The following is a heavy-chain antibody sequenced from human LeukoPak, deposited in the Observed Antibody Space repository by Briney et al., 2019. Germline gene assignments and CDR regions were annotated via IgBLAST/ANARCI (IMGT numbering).Heavy chain of an antibody. V-gene: IGHV1-2*02. J-gene: IGHJ5*02. Sequence: ASVKVSCKASGYTFTAYYMHWVRQAPGQGLEWMGWINPNSGGTNYAQKFQGRVTMTRNTSISTAYMELTSLRSEDTAVYYCAREYQLLGTVYNYFDPWGQGTLVTVSS. CDR2: INPNSGGT. CDR1: GYTFTAYY. CDR3: AREYQLLGTVYNYFDP. D-gene: IGHD2-2*01.